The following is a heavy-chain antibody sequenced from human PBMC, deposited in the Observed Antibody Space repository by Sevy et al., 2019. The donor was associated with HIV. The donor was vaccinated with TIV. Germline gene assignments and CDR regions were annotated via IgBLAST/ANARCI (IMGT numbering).Heavy chain of an antibody. CDR2: MNPNSGNT. D-gene: IGHD3-16*01. CDR3: ATPTGGNWFDP. CDR1: GYTFTSYD. V-gene: IGHV1-8*01. Sequence: ASVKVSCKASGYTFTSYDINWVRQATGQGLEWTGWMNPNSGNTGDAQKFQGRVTMTRNTSVSTAYMELSSLRSEDTAVYYCATPTGGNWFDPWGQGTLVTVSS. J-gene: IGHJ5*02.